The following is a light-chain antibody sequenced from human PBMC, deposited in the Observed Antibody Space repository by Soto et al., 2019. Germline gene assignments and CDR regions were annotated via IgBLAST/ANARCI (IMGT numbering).Light chain of an antibody. V-gene: IGLV1-40*01. Sequence: QSVLPQPPSVSGAPGQRVTISCTGSSSNIGAGYDVHWYQQLPGTAPKLLIYGNSNRPSGVRDRFSGSKSGTSATLAITGLQAEDEADYYCQSYDGSLSGYVFGTGTKVTV. CDR3: QSYDGSLSGYV. CDR2: GNS. CDR1: SSNIGAGYD. J-gene: IGLJ1*01.